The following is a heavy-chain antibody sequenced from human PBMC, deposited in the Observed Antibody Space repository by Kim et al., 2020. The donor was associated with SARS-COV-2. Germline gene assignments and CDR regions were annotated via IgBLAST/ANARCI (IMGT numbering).Heavy chain of an antibody. CDR2: ISGDGGST. CDR1: GFTFDDYA. V-gene: IGHV3-43*02. CDR3: AKKADYYGSGYYFDY. Sequence: GGSLRLSCAASGFTFDDYAMHWVRQAPGKGLEWVSLISGDGGSTYYADSVKGRFTISRDNSKNSLYLQMNSLRTEDTALYYCAKKADYYGSGYYFDYWGQGTLVTVSS. D-gene: IGHD3-10*01. J-gene: IGHJ4*02.